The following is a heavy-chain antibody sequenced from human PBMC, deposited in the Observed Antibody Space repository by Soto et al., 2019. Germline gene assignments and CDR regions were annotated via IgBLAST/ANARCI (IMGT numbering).Heavy chain of an antibody. CDR2: IYKSATT. CDR3: ARGRYCLTGRCFPNWFDS. D-gene: IGHD7-27*01. Sequence: SETLSLTCSVSGDSISNLDYFWAWIRQPPGQALEYIGYIYKSATTYYNPSFESRVAISVDTSKSQFSLNVTSVTAADTAVYFCARGRYCLTGRCFPNWFDSWGQGALVTVS. CDR1: GDSISNLDYF. J-gene: IGHJ5*01. V-gene: IGHV4-30-4*01.